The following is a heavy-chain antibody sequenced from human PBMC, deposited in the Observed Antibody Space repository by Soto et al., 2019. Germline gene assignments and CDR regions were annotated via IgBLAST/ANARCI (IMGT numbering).Heavy chain of an antibody. Sequence: QVQLVESGGGVVQPGRSLRLSCAASGFTFSSYAMHWVRQAPGKGLEWVAVISYDGRNKYYADSVKGRFTISRDNSKNTLYLQMNSLRAEDTAVYYCARSRGISAEVDEWGQGNLVTVSS. CDR3: ARSRGISAEVDE. CDR1: GFTFSSYA. CDR2: ISYDGRNK. V-gene: IGHV3-30*04. D-gene: IGHD6-13*01. J-gene: IGHJ4*02.